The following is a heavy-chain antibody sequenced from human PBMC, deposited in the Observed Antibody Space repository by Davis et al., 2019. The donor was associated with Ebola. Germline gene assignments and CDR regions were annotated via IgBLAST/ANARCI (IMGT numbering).Heavy chain of an antibody. CDR1: GGSISSSSYY. CDR3: ARHFLPRGYCSGGSCYEAGMDV. CDR2: IYYSGST. J-gene: IGHJ6*02. D-gene: IGHD2-15*01. V-gene: IGHV4-39*01. Sequence: PSETLSLTCTVSGGSISSSSYYWGWIRQPPGKGLEWIGSIYYSGSTYYNPSLKSRVTISVDTSKNQFSLKLSSVTAADTAVYYCARHFLPRGYCSGGSCYEAGMDVWGQGTTVTVSS.